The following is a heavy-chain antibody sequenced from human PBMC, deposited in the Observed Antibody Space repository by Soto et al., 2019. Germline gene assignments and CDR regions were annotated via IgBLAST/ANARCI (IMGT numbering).Heavy chain of an antibody. CDR1: GFTFSSCA. V-gene: IGHV3-23*01. Sequence: GGSLRLSHTAPGFTFSSCAMSWVRQAPGKGLEWVSTMSGSGGGTYYADSMKGRFTNSRDNSKNTLNLQMYSLRVEDTAVYYCARESDHWGQGTLVTVSS. CDR3: ARESDH. J-gene: IGHJ4*02. CDR2: MSGSGGGT.